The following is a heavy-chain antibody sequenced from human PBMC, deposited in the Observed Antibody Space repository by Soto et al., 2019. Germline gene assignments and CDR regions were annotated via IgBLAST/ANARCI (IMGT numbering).Heavy chain of an antibody. D-gene: IGHD1-26*01. CDR1: GLSFSHAS. CDR3: TVVKRWDQYSTSGYWFDP. J-gene: IGHJ5*02. V-gene: IGHV3-15*01. Sequence: PGGSLRLSLSASGLSFSHASMILFRQAPGNGLEWVGRLKSRPDGGTKDYSATVSGRFTISRQDSENMLYLQMNSLKTEETAVYYCTVVKRWDQYSTSGYWFDPWGPGTLVTVSS. CDR2: LKSRPDGGTK.